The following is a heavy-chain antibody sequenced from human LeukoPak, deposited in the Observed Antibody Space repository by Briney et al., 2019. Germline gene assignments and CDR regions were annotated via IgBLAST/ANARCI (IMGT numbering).Heavy chain of an antibody. Sequence: GASVKLSCKTSGYRFTDDYIHWVRQAPGQGLEWMGWINPDTDFTNYAPKFRGRVIMTRDTSISTAYMEVRRLTFDDTAIYYCAPTSEAYTSNWSVWGQGTLVTVSP. CDR3: APTSEAYTSNWSV. CDR1: GYRFTDDY. CDR2: INPDTDFT. D-gene: IGHD3-16*01. J-gene: IGHJ4*02. V-gene: IGHV1-2*02.